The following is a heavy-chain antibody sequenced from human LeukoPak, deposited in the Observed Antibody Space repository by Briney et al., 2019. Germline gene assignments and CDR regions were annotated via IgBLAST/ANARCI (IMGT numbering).Heavy chain of an antibody. CDR1: GFTFSSYW. CDR3: ARDRNYDYVWGSWYYFDY. Sequence: GGSLRLSCAASGFTFSSYWMSWVRQAPGKGLEWVANIKQDGSEKYYVDSVKGRFTISRDNAKNSLYLQMNSLRAEDTAVYYCARDRNYDYVWGSWYYFDYWGQGTLVTVSS. V-gene: IGHV3-7*01. CDR2: IKQDGSEK. D-gene: IGHD3-16*01. J-gene: IGHJ4*02.